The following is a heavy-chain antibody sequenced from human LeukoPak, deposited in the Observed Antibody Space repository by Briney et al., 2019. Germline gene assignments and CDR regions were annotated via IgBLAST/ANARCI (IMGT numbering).Heavy chain of an antibody. CDR2: INPNSGGT. J-gene: IGHJ4*02. D-gene: IGHD4-17*01. Sequence: ASVTVSFTASGYTFTGYYMHWVRQAPGQGLEWMGWINPNSGGTNYAQKFQGRVTMTRDTSISTAYMELSRLRSDDTAVYYCAREIYGDYGEIDYWGQGTLVTVSS. CDR3: AREIYGDYGEIDY. CDR1: GYTFTGYY. V-gene: IGHV1-2*02.